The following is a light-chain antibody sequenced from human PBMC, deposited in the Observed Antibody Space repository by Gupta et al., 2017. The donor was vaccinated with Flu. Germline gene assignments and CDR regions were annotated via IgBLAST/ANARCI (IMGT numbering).Light chain of an antibody. CDR2: DDR. V-gene: IGLV3-21*02. Sequence: GQTARVTGGGNKIGSISVHWYQQRPGQAPVLVMCDDRDRPSGIPDRFSGSNSGNTATLTISRVEAGDEADYYCQVWDTNSDHWVFGGGTKLTVL. CDR3: QVWDTNSDHWV. J-gene: IGLJ3*02. CDR1: KIGSIS.